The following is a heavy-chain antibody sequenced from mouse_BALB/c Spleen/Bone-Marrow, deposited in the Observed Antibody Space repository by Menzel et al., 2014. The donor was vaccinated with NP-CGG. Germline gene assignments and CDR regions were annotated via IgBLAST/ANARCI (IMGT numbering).Heavy chain of an antibody. V-gene: IGHV2-9*02. CDR3: ARVPLFRYGSSYGMDY. CDR1: GFSLTSYG. J-gene: IGHJ4*01. D-gene: IGHD1-1*01. CDR2: IWAGGST. Sequence: VQLQESGPGLVAPSQSLSITCTVSGFSLTSYGVHWVRQPPGKGLEWLGVIWAGGSTNYNSALMSRLSISKDNSKSQVFLKMNSLQTDDTAMYYCARVPLFRYGSSYGMDYWGQGTSATVSS.